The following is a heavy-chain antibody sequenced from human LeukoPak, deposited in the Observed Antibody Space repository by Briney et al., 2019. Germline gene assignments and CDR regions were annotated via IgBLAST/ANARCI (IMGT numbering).Heavy chain of an antibody. CDR3: ARGPSSSITHDAFDI. D-gene: IGHD6-13*01. CDR2: IKQDGSEK. V-gene: IGHV3-7*01. CDR1: GFTFSSYW. Sequence: QPGGSLRLSCAASGFTFSSYWMSWVRQAPGKGLEWVANIKQDGSEKYYVDSVKGRFTISRDNAKNSLYLQMNSLRAEDTAVYYCARGPSSSITHDAFDIWGQGTMVTVSS. J-gene: IGHJ3*02.